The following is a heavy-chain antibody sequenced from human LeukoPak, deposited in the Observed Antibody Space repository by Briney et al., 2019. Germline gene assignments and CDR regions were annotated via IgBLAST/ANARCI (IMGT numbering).Heavy chain of an antibody. Sequence: SETLSLTCTVSGGSISSSTYYWGWIRQSPGKGLEWIGSVHYSGGSYYSPSLKSRVTISLNTSKNQFSLKLNSVTAADTAVYYCARWSDCGGDCHILDYWGQGILVTVSS. V-gene: IGHV4-39*07. CDR1: GGSISSSTYY. D-gene: IGHD2-21*02. J-gene: IGHJ4*02. CDR2: VHYSGGS. CDR3: ARWSDCGGDCHILDY.